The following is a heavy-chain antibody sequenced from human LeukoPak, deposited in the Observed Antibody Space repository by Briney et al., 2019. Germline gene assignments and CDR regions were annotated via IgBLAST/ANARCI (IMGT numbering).Heavy chain of an antibody. J-gene: IGHJ4*02. CDR3: ARGPNSNWSGLDF. V-gene: IGHV3-74*01. CDR1: GFSFSGHW. CDR2: ISPTGSTT. D-gene: IGHD6-6*01. Sequence: LGGSLRLSCTASGFSFSGHWMHWARQHPGKGLVWVSRISPTGSTTSYADSVKGRFTVSRDNAKNTLYLQVNNLRAEDTAVYYCARGPNSNWSGLDFWGQGTLLTVSS.